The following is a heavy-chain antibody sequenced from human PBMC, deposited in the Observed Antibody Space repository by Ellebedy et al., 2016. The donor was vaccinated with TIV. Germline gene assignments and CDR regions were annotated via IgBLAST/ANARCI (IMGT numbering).Heavy chain of an antibody. J-gene: IGHJ4*02. CDR1: GYTFTAYH. Sequence: ASVTVSCKASGYTFTAYHIHWVRQAPGQGLEGMGWINPNRGGQNYAQKFQGWVTMTRDTTISTASMELSRLRSDDTAVYYCAADLAGSVVPDYWGQGTLITVSS. CDR3: AADLAGSVVPDY. V-gene: IGHV1-2*04. D-gene: IGHD6-19*01. CDR2: INPNRGGQ.